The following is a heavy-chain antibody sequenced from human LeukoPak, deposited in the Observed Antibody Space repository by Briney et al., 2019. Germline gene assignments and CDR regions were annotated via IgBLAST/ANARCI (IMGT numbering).Heavy chain of an antibody. Sequence: SLRLSCAASGFTFDDYAMHWVRQAPGKGLEWVSGISWNSGSIGYADSVKGRFTISRDNAKNSLYLQMNSLRAEDTALYYCAKDKRQQLAPSGGFDYWGQGTLVTVSS. CDR3: AKDKRQQLAPSGGFDY. J-gene: IGHJ4*02. CDR1: GFTFDDYA. V-gene: IGHV3-9*01. CDR2: ISWNSGSI. D-gene: IGHD6-13*01.